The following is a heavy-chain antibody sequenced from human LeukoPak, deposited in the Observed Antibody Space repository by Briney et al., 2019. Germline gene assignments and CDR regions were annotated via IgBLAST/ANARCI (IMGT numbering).Heavy chain of an antibody. CDR3: ASEAYGSGSYYYYGMDV. D-gene: IGHD3-10*01. Sequence: SVKVSCKASGGTFSSYAISWVRQAPGQGLEWMGGIIPIFGTANYAQKFQGRVTITADGSTSTAYMELSSLRSEDTAVYYCASEAYGSGSYYYYGMDVWGQGTTVTVSS. V-gene: IGHV1-69*13. CDR1: GGTFSSYA. CDR2: IIPIFGTA. J-gene: IGHJ6*02.